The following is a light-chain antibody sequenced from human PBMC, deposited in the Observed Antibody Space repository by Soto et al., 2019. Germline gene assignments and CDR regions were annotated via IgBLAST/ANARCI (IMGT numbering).Light chain of an antibody. J-gene: IGLJ1*01. CDR1: TSDIAGYYY. V-gene: IGLV2-14*03. CDR3: SSYTTSGGQV. CDR2: DVS. Sequence: QSVLAQPASVSGSPGQSITISCTGTTSDIAGYYYVSWYQQHPGKTPKLMISDVSDRPSGVSKRFSGSKSGNTASLTISGLQAEDEGDYYFSSYTTSGGQVIGTGTKFTVL.